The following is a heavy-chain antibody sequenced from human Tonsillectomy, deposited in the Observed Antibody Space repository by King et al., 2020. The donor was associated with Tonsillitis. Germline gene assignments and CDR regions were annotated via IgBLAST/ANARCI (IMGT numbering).Heavy chain of an antibody. CDR2: IKSKTDGGTT. D-gene: IGHD3-22*01. J-gene: IGHJ4*02. CDR1: GFTFSNAW. V-gene: IGHV3-15*01. CDR3: NTDIKYYYDSSDSYFDD. Sequence: VQLVESGGGLVKPGGSLRLSCAASGFTFSNAWMSWVRQAPGKGLEWVGRIKSKTDGGTTDYAAPVKGRYTISRDDSKNTLYLQMNSLKTEDTAVYYCNTDIKYYYDSSDSYFDDWGQGTLVTVSS.